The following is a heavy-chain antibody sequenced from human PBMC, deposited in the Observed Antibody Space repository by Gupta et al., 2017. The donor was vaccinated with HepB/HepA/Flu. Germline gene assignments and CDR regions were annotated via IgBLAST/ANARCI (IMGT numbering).Heavy chain of an antibody. CDR2: ISYDGSNK. CDR3: ARGWGQWLPGY. J-gene: IGHJ4*02. D-gene: IGHD6-19*01. V-gene: IGHV3-30-3*01. CDR1: GFTFSSYA. Sequence: QVQLVESGGGVVQPGRSLRLSCAASGFTFSSYAMHWVRQAPGKGREWVAVISYDGSNKYYADSVKGRFTISRDNSKNTLYLQMNSLRAEDTAVYYCARGWGQWLPGYWGQGTLVTVSS.